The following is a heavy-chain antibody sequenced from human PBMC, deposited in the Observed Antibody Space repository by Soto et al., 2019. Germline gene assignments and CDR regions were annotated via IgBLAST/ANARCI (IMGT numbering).Heavy chain of an antibody. CDR1: GFTFSSYA. CDR3: AKGPRSAIPQDCHYGMDV. Sequence: GGSLRLSCAASGFTFSSYAMSWVRQARGKGLEWVSAISGGGGSTYYADSVKGRFTISRDNCKNTLYLQMNSLRAEDTAVYYCAKGPRSAIPQDCHYGMDVWGQGTTLTVSS. CDR2: ISGGGGST. V-gene: IGHV3-23*01. J-gene: IGHJ6*02. D-gene: IGHD2-21*02.